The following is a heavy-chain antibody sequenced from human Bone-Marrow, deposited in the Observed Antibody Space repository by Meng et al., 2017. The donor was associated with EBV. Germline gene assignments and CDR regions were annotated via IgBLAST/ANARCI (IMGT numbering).Heavy chain of an antibody. CDR1: GGCISTNFW. D-gene: IGHD1-26*01. J-gene: IGHJ4*02. CDR2: IYYSGTT. CDR3: ARGSIKSGSYSIDS. V-gene: IGHV4-4*02. Sequence: QGQPQVWGPGLVKASGTLSLTCAVSGGCISTNFWWSWVRQSPGKGLEWIGEIYYSGTTTYNPSLKSRVTISVDKSKNQFSLKLTSVTAADTAVYYCARGSIKSGSYSIDSWGQGILVTVSS.